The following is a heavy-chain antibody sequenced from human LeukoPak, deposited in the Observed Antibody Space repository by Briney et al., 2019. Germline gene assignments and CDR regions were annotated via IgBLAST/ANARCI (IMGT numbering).Heavy chain of an antibody. CDR3: ARDDNPHYGDYHLFGY. Sequence: GGYLRLSCAASGFTFSSYWMTWVRQAPGKELEWVANMNQDGSIKYYVDSVKGRFTISRDNAKNSLFLQMNSLRVEDTALYYCARDDNPHYGDYHLFGYWGQGTLVTVSS. D-gene: IGHD4-17*01. CDR1: GFTFSSYW. CDR2: MNQDGSIK. V-gene: IGHV3-7*05. J-gene: IGHJ4*02.